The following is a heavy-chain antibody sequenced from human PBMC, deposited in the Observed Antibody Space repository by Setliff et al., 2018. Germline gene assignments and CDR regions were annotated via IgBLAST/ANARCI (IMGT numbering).Heavy chain of an antibody. J-gene: IGHJ6*03. CDR2: TIPIFGTT. CDR1: GGTFSNYG. Sequence: ASVKVSCKASGGTFSNYGISWVRQAPGQGLEWMGGTIPIFGTTDYAQKFQGRVTMTRDTSTGTVNMELSSLRSEDTAVYYCARDKGYDSSGYYFYYYYYMDVWGKGTTVTVSS. V-gene: IGHV1-69*05. D-gene: IGHD3-22*01. CDR3: ARDKGYDSSGYYFYYYYYMDV.